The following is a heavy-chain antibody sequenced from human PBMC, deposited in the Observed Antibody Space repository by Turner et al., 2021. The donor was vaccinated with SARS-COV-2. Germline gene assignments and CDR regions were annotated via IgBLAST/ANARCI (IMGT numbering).Heavy chain of an antibody. CDR2: ITNSASRT. CDR1: GFTFCDYA. J-gene: IGHJ2*01. Sequence: ELLLLVSGGGVVQPGGSPLLSSAASGFTFCDYAMSWGRQAPGRGVECVSTITNSASRTYYADAVKDRFTIYRDNSKKTLYQQMNSRRVEDTAVYYCAKTQRGDWYFDLWGRGTLGTVSS. D-gene: IGHD3-10*01. V-gene: IGHV3-23*01. CDR3: AKTQRGDWYFDL.